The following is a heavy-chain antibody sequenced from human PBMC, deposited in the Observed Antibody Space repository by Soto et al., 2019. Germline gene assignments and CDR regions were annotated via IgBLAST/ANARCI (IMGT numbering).Heavy chain of an antibody. J-gene: IGHJ4*02. D-gene: IGHD1-7*01. CDR3: ARDGIGGTVFRGFCDY. CDR2: IWYDGSNK. Sequence: QKYLVESGGGVVQPGGSLRLSCVASGSIFSGYGMHWVRQAPGKGLEWVAVIWYDGSNKYYADSVKGRFTISRDNSKNMRDLQMDSLRAEDTAGYYCARDGIGGTVFRGFCDYWGQGTLVTVSS. CDR1: GSIFSGYG. V-gene: IGHV3-33*01.